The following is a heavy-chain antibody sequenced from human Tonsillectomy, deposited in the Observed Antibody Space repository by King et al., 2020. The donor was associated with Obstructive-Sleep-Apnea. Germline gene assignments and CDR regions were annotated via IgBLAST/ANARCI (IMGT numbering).Heavy chain of an antibody. J-gene: IGHJ4*02. V-gene: IGHV4-31*03. CDR3: ARGSSSWHFFDY. CDR2: IYYSGST. Sequence: QLQESGPGLVKPSQTLSLTCTVSGGSISSGGYYWSWIRQHPGKGLEWIGYIYYSGSTYYNPSLQSRGTISVDTSKNQFSLKLTSMTAADTAVYYGARGSSSWHFFDYWGQGTLVTVSS. D-gene: IGHD6-13*01. CDR1: GGSISSGGYY.